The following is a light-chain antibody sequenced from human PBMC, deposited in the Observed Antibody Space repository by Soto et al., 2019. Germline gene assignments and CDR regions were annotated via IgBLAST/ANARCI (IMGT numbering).Light chain of an antibody. CDR2: GNS. CDR1: SSNIGAGYD. J-gene: IGLJ2*01. V-gene: IGLV1-40*01. Sequence: QSVLTQPPSVSGAPGQRVTISCTGSSSNIGAGYDVHWYQQLPGTAPKLLIYGNSNRPSGVPDRFSGSKSGTSASLAITGLQAEDEADYYCQTYDSSVIGSEVFGGGPKLAVL. CDR3: QTYDSSVIGSEV.